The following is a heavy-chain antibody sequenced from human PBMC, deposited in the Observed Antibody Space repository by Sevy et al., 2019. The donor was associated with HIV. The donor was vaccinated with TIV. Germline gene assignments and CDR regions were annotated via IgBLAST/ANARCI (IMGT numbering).Heavy chain of an antibody. J-gene: IGHJ6*02. CDR3: ARVGGLTDYGMDV. Sequence: SETLSLTCTVSGGSVSSDTYYWSWIRQPPGKGLECIGYIYYSGTTNYNPSLKSRVTISVETSKNQFSLKLTSVTAADTALYYCARVGGLTDYGMDVWGQGTTVTVSS. V-gene: IGHV4-61*01. CDR2: IYYSGTT. D-gene: IGHD3-16*01. CDR1: GGSVSSDTYY.